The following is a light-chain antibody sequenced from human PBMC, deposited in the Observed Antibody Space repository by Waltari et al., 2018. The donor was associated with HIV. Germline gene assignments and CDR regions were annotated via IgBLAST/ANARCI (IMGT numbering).Light chain of an antibody. V-gene: IGKV3-20*01. CDR3: QQYGTSPYT. Sequence: EIVLTQSPGTLSQSPGERATLSCRASQSVSSNYLAWYQQKPGQAPRLLIYAASSRATGIPDRFSGSGSGTDFTLTISRLETEDFAVYYCQQYGTSPYTFGQGTNLEIK. CDR1: QSVSSNY. J-gene: IGKJ2*01. CDR2: AAS.